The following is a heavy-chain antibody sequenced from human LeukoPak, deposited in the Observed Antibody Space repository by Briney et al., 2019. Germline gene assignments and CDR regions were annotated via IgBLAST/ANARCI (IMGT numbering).Heavy chain of an antibody. Sequence: GSLRLSCAASGFTFSSYEMNWVRQPPGKGLEWIGSIYYSGSTYYNPSLKSRVTISVDTSKNQFSLKLSSVTAADTAVYYCAREFDSSSSNGIYYYYYYMDVWGKGTTVTVSS. D-gene: IGHD6-13*01. CDR2: IYYSGST. CDR3: AREFDSSSSNGIYYYYYYMDV. V-gene: IGHV4-39*07. J-gene: IGHJ6*03. CDR1: GFTFSSYE.